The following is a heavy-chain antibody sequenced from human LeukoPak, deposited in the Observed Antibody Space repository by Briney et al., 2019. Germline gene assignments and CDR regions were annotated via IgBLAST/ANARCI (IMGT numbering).Heavy chain of an antibody. CDR2: INSDGRTT. CDR3: AMIKEG. Sequence: PGGSLRLSCAASGLTFSNNWMQWVRQAPGKGLVWVSRINSDGRTTTYADSVKGRFTISRDNAKNTLYLQMNSLRAEDTAVYYCAMIKEGWGQGTLVTVSS. D-gene: IGHD3-22*01. CDR1: GLTFSNNW. J-gene: IGHJ4*02. V-gene: IGHV3-74*01.